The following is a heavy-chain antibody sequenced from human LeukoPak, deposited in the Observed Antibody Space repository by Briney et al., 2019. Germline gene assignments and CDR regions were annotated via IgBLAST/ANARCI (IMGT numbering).Heavy chain of an antibody. CDR1: GYSISSGYY. V-gene: IGHV4-38-2*02. CDR2: IYHSGST. D-gene: IGHD2-15*01. Sequence: PSETLSLTCAVSGYSISSGYYWGWIRQPPGKGLEWIGSIYHSGSTNYNPSLKSRVTISVDTSKNRFSLKLSSVTAADTAVYYCARDSVDNCSGGSCYSGGLDPWGQGTLVTVSS. CDR3: ARDSVDNCSGGSCYSGGLDP. J-gene: IGHJ5*02.